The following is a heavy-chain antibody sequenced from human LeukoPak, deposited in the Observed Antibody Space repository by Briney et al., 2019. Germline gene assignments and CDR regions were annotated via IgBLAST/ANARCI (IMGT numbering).Heavy chain of an antibody. J-gene: IGHJ6*04. CDR3: ARYCSGGSCPHYYYGMDV. D-gene: IGHD2-15*01. V-gene: IGHV3-30*04. CDR1: GFTFSSYA. CDR2: ISCDGSNK. Sequence: GGSLRLSCAASGFTFSSYAMHWVRQAPGKGLEWVAVISCDGSNKYYADSVKGRFTISRDNSKNTLYLQMNSLRAEDTAVYYCARYCSGGSCPHYYYGMDVWGKGTTVTVSS.